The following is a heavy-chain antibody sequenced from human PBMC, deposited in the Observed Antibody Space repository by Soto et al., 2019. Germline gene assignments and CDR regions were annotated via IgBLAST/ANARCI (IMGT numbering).Heavy chain of an antibody. D-gene: IGHD3-22*01. CDR3: ATYANYYDSSGPKYYFDY. V-gene: IGHV4-4*02. Sequence: SETLSLTCAVSGGSISSSNWWSWVRQPPGKGLEWIGEIYHSGSTNYTPSLKSRVTISVDKSKNQFSLKLSSVTAADTAVYYCATYANYYDSSGPKYYFDYWGQGTLVTVSS. CDR2: IYHSGST. CDR1: GGSISSSNW. J-gene: IGHJ4*02.